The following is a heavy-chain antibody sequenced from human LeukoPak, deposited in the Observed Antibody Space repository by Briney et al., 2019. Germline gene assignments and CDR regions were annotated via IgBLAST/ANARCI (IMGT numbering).Heavy chain of an antibody. J-gene: IGHJ4*02. CDR1: GGSISSYY. D-gene: IGHD5-24*01. CDR2: IYYSGST. V-gene: IGHV4-59*01. Sequence: PSETLSLPCTVSGGSISSYYWSWIRQPPGKGLEWIGYIYYSGSTNYNPSLKSRVTISVDTSKNQFSLKLSSVTAADTAVYYCARDAGRGFAYWGQGTLVTVSS. CDR3: ARDAGRGFAY.